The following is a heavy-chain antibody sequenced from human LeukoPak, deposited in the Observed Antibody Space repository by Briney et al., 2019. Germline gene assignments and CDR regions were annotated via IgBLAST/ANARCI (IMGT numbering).Heavy chain of an antibody. CDR2: IWYDGSNK. Sequence: PGRSLRLSCAASGFTFSNYVMHWVRQAPGKGLEWVAVIWYDGSNKYYADSVKDRFTIPRDNSKNTLYLQMNSLRAEDTAVYYCAKDNAYYFGYWGQGTLVTVSS. CDR3: AKDNAYYFGY. CDR1: GFTFSNYV. J-gene: IGHJ4*02. V-gene: IGHV3-33*06.